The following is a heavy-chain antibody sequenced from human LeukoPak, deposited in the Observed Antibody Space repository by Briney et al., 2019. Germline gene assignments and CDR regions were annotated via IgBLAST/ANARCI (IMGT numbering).Heavy chain of an antibody. V-gene: IGHV3-30*18. CDR1: GFTFSSYG. CDR3: AKDLVYALDY. CDR2: ISYDGSNK. D-gene: IGHD2-8*01. J-gene: IGHJ4*02. Sequence: GGSLRLSCAASGFTFSSYGMHWVRQAPGKGLEWVAVISYDGSNKYYADSVKGRFTISRDNSENTLYLQMNSLRAEDTAVYYCAKDLVYALDYWGQGTLVTVSS.